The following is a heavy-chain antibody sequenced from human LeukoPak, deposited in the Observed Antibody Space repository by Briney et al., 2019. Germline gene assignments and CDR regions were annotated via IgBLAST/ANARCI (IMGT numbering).Heavy chain of an antibody. CDR2: INPSGGST. V-gene: IGHV1-46*01. J-gene: IGHJ5*02. Sequence: ASVKVSCKASGYTFTIYYIHWVRQAPGQGLEWMGLINPSGGSTNYAQKFQGRVTMTRDTPTSTAYMELRSLRSDDTAVYYCARDGFYCSGGSCYSGWFDPWGQGTLVTVSS. CDR1: GYTFTIYY. CDR3: ARDGFYCSGGSCYSGWFDP. D-gene: IGHD2-15*01.